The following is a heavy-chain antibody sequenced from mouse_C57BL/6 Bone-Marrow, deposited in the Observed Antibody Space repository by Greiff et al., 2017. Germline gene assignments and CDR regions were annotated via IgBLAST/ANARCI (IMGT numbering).Heavy chain of an antibody. V-gene: IGHV1-64*01. CDR3: ARRYYGSSKYYYAMDY. CDR1: GYTFTSYW. D-gene: IGHD1-1*01. J-gene: IGHJ4*01. CDR2: IHPNSGST. Sequence: VQLQQPGAELVNPGASVKLSCKASGYTFTSYWMHWVKQRPGQGLEWIGMIHPNSGSTNYNEKFKSKATLTVDKSSSTAYMQLSSLTSEDSAVYYCARRYYGSSKYYYAMDYWGQGTSVTVSS.